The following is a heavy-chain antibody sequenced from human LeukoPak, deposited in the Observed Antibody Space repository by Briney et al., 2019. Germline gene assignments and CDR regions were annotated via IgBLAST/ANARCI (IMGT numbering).Heavy chain of an antibody. J-gene: IGHJ4*02. Sequence: GGSLRLSCAASGFTFSSYAMNWVRQAPGKGLEWVSGISWNSGSIGYADSVKGRFTISRDNAKNSLYLQMNSLRAEDTALYYCAKDLTRGVLYYFDYWGQGTLVTVSS. D-gene: IGHD3-10*01. V-gene: IGHV3-9*01. CDR2: ISWNSGSI. CDR3: AKDLTRGVLYYFDY. CDR1: GFTFSSYA.